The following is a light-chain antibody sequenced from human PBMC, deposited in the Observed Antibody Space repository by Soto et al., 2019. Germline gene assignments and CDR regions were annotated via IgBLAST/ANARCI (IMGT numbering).Light chain of an antibody. CDR3: QQYGSSPWT. CDR2: GAS. CDR1: QSVSSSY. J-gene: IGKJ1*01. V-gene: IGKV3-20*01. Sequence: EIVLTQSAGTLSLSPGERATLSCRASQSVSSSYLAWYQQKPGQAPRLLIYGASSRATGIPDRFSGSGSGTDFTLTISRLEPEDFAVYYCQQYGSSPWTFGLGTKVDIK.